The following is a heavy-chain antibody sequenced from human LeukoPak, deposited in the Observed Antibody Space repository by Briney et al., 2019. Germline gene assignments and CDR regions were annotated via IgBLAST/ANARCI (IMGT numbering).Heavy chain of an antibody. J-gene: IGHJ3*02. CDR2: IYYSGST. V-gene: IGHV4-39*07. CDR3: ARDEILTYYYDSSGLGAFDI. D-gene: IGHD3-22*01. CDR1: GGSISSSSYY. Sequence: KTSETLSLTCTVSGGSISSSSYYWGWIRQPPGKGLEWIGSIYYSGSTYYNPSLKSRVTISVDTSKNQFSLKLSSVTAADTAVYYCARDEILTYYYDSSGLGAFDIWGQGTMVTVSS.